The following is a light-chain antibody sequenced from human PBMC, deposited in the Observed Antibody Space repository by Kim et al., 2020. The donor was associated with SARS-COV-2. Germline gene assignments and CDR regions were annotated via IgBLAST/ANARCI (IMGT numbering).Light chain of an antibody. V-gene: IGLV1-47*01. CDR2: RNH. J-gene: IGLJ3*02. Sequence: ELTQPPSASETPGQTVTISCSGSNSNIGNNFVNWYQQLPGASPKLVIYRNHERPSGVPDRFSGSKSGTSASLVISGVRSGDGGDYYCASWDDSLSGQVFGGGTKVTVL. CDR1: NSNIGNNF. CDR3: ASWDDSLSGQV.